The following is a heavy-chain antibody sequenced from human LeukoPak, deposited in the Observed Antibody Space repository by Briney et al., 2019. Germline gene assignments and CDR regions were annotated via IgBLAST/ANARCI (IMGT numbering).Heavy chain of an antibody. Sequence: ASVKVSCKTSGYTFTKYGISWVRQAPGQGPEWMGWISAYDGNTIYAQKLQDRLTSTTDTSTDTAHMELRSLRSDDTAVYFCARARGDRSGYYRYWGQGTLVTVSS. CDR1: GYTFTKYG. CDR2: ISAYDGNT. CDR3: ARARGDRSGYYRY. J-gene: IGHJ4*02. V-gene: IGHV1-18*01. D-gene: IGHD3-22*01.